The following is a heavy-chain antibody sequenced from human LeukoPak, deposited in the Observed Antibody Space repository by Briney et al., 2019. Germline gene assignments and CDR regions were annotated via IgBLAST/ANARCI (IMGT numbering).Heavy chain of an antibody. Sequence: SETLSLTCAVYGGSFSGYYLSWIRQPPGKGLEWIGEINHSGSTNYNPSLRSRVTISVDTSKNQFSLKLSSVTAADTAVYYCARGGIAVAGTKFDYWGQGTLVTVSS. V-gene: IGHV4-34*01. J-gene: IGHJ4*02. CDR3: ARGGIAVAGTKFDY. CDR2: INHSGST. D-gene: IGHD6-19*01. CDR1: GGSFSGYY.